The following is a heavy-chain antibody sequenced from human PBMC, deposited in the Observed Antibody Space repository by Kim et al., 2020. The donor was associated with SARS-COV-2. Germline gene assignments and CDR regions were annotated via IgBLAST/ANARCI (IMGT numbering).Heavy chain of an antibody. CDR1: GYTFTSYG. J-gene: IGHJ4*02. CDR3: ARGKSGMATASTVDY. CDR2: ISAYNGNT. V-gene: IGHV1-18*01. Sequence: ASVKVSCKASGYTFTSYGISWVRQAPGQGLEWMGWISAYNGNTNYAQKLQGRVTMTTDTSTSTAYMELRSLRSDDTAVYYCARGKSGMATASTVDYWGQGTLVTVSS. D-gene: IGHD5-12*01.